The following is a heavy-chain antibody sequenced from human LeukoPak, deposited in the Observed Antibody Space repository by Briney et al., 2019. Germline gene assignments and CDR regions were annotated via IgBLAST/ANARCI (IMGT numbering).Heavy chain of an antibody. D-gene: IGHD2-2*01. CDR3: ARDQVVVSPGGYYGMDV. CDR1: GFMFSSNW. V-gene: IGHV3-7*01. Sequence: GGSLRLSCAASGFMFSSNWMSWVRQAPGKGLEWVANIKQDGSEKYYVDSVKGRFTISRDNAKNSLYLQMNSLRAEDTAVYYCARDQVVVSPGGYYGMDVWGQGTTVTVSS. J-gene: IGHJ6*02. CDR2: IKQDGSEK.